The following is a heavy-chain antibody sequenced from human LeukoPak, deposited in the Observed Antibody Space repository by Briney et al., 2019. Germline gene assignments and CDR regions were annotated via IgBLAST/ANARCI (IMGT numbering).Heavy chain of an antibody. J-gene: IGHJ4*02. D-gene: IGHD6-19*01. CDR2: FDPEGGET. CDR3: ARRKYSSGCYPT. V-gene: IGHV1-24*01. CDR1: GYTLTELS. Sequence: GALVKVSCKVSGYTLTELSMHWVRQAPGKGLEWMGGFDPEGGETIYAQKFQGRVTMTEDTSTDTAYMELSSLRSEDTAVYYCARRKYSSGCYPTWGQGTLVTVSS.